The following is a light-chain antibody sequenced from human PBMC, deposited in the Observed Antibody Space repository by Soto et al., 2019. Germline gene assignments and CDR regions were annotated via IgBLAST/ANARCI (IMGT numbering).Light chain of an antibody. CDR3: QKYDRVPGT. CDR1: QGINNY. J-gene: IGKJ1*01. V-gene: IGKV1-27*01. Sequence: DIQMTQSPSSLSASVGDRVTITCQASQGINNYLAWYQQKPGKVPKLLISAASTLQSGVPSRFSGSGSGTDFTLTISSLQPEDVGSYYCQKYDRVPGTFGQGTKVEIK. CDR2: AAS.